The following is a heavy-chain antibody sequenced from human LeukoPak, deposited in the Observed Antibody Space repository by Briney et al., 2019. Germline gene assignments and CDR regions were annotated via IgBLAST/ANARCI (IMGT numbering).Heavy chain of an antibody. CDR3: ARDPSGFVFDY. Sequence: GGSLRLSCAASGFTVSSNYMSWVRQAPGKGLEWVSVIYSGGSTYYADSVKGRFTISRDNSKNTLYLQMNSLRAEDTAVYYCARDPSGFVFDYWGQGTLVTVSS. J-gene: IGHJ4*02. CDR1: GFTVSSNY. CDR2: IYSGGST. V-gene: IGHV3-66*01. D-gene: IGHD3-10*01.